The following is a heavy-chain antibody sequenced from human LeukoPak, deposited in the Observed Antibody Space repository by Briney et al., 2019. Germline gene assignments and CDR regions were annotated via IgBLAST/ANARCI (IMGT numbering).Heavy chain of an antibody. V-gene: IGHV3-30-3*01. CDR3: ASQNLRTLTGYSEY. D-gene: IGHD3-9*01. CDR2: ISYDGSNK. J-gene: IGHJ4*02. Sequence: PGRSLRLSCAASGFTFSSYAMHWVRQAPGKGLEWVAVISYDGSNKYYADSVKGRFTISRDNSKNTLYLQMNSLRAEDTAVYYCASQNLRTLTGYSEYWGQGTLVTVSS. CDR1: GFTFSSYA.